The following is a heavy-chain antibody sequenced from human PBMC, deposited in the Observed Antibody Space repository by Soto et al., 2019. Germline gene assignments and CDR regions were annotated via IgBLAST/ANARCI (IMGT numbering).Heavy chain of an antibody. CDR3: ARAPIRGDIGVVPAGNTDY. J-gene: IGHJ4*02. V-gene: IGHV3-21*01. Sequence: EVQLVESGGGLVKPGGSLRLSCAASGFTFSRYSMNWVRQPPGQGLEWVSSISSSSSYIYYADSVKGRFTISRDNAKNSPYLQMNSLRAEDTAVYYCARAPIRGDIGVVPAGNTDYWGQGTLVTVSS. D-gene: IGHD2-2*01. CDR2: ISSSSSYI. CDR1: GFTFSRYS.